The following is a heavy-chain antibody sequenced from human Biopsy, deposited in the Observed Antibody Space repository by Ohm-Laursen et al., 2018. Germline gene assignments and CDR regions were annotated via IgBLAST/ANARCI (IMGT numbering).Heavy chain of an antibody. Sequence: SLRLSCTASGFIFSTYSMNWVCQAPGQGLEWVSYISSSSSPIYYADSVKGRFTISRDNAKNSLSLQMNSLRAEDTAVYYCARGSDSDYWGQGTLVTVSS. CDR1: GFIFSTYS. J-gene: IGHJ4*02. CDR2: ISSSSSPI. V-gene: IGHV3-48*01. CDR3: ARGSDSDY.